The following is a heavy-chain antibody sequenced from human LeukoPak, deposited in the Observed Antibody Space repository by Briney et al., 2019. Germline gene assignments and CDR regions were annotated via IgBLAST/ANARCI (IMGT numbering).Heavy chain of an antibody. CDR3: ARYRTTPSSYFDY. Sequence: GGSLRLSCAASGFTFSLFDMHWVRQAPGKGLEWVAFIRYDGSNKYHADSVKGRFTISRDNSKNTLYLQMNSLRAEDTAVYYCARYRTTPSSYFDYWGQGTLVTVSS. CDR1: GFTFSLFD. V-gene: IGHV3-30*02. CDR2: IRYDGSNK. D-gene: IGHD1-14*01. J-gene: IGHJ4*02.